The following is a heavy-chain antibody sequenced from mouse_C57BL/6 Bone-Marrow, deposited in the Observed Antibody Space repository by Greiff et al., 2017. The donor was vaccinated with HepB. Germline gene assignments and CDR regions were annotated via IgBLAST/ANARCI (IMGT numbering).Heavy chain of an antibody. CDR2: ISYDGSN. D-gene: IGHD2-10*02. J-gene: IGHJ1*03. Sequence: QLQQSGPGLVKPSQSLSLTCSVTGYSITSGYYWNWIRQFPGNKLEWMGYISYDGSNNYNPSLKNRISITRDTSKNQFFLKLNSVTTEDTATYYCARGALGWYFDVWGTGTTVTVSS. CDR1: GYSITSGYY. V-gene: IGHV3-6*01. CDR3: ARGALGWYFDV.